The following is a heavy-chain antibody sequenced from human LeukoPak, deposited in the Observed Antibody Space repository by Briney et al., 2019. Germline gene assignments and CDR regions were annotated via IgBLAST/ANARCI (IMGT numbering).Heavy chain of an antibody. J-gene: IGHJ4*02. CDR3: ARSMTTVTHFDY. D-gene: IGHD4-17*01. V-gene: IGHV3-21*01. Sequence: GGSLRLSCAASGFTFSSYSMNWVRQASGKGLEWVSSISSSSSYIYYADSVKGRFTISRDNAKNSLYLQMNSLRAEDTAVYYCARSMTTVTHFDYWGQGTLVTVSS. CDR2: ISSSSSYI. CDR1: GFTFSSYS.